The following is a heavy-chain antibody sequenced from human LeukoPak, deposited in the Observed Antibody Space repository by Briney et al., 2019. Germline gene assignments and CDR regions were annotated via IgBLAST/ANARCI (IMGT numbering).Heavy chain of an antibody. V-gene: IGHV4-38-2*02. Sequence: PSETPSLTCTVSGYSIGSGYYWGWIRQPPGKGLEWIGSIYHSGSTYYNPSLKSRVTISVDTSKNQFSLKLSSVTAADTAVYYCARNYDILTGYYKGQYFDYWGQGTLVTVSS. CDR3: ARNYDILTGYYKGQYFDY. D-gene: IGHD3-9*01. J-gene: IGHJ4*02. CDR2: IYHSGST. CDR1: GYSIGSGYY.